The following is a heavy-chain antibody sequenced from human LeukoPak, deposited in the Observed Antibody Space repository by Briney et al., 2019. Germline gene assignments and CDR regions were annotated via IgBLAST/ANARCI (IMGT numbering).Heavy chain of an antibody. CDR3: AKDQIAVAGRYFDY. CDR2: ISYDGSNK. Sequence: PGGSLRLSCAASGFTFSSYGMNRVRQAPGKGLESVAVISYDGSNKYYADSVKGRFTISRDNSKNTLYLQMNSLRAEDTAVYYCAKDQIAVAGRYFDYWGQGTLVTVSS. J-gene: IGHJ4*02. V-gene: IGHV3-30*18. CDR1: GFTFSSYG. D-gene: IGHD6-19*01.